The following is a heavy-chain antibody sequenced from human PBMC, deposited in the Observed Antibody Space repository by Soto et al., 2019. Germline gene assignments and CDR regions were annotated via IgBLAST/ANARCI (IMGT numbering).Heavy chain of an antibody. J-gene: IGHJ4*02. CDR3: ARVSGWYCFDY. CDR1: GGSISISSYY. D-gene: IGHD6-19*01. CDR2: IYYSGST. Sequence: QLQLQESGPGLVKPSETLSLTCTVYGGSISISSYYWGWIRQPPGKGLEWIGSIYYSGSTYYNPSLKSRVTISVDTSKNQFSLKLSSVTAADTAVYYCARVSGWYCFDYWGQGTLVTVSS. V-gene: IGHV4-39*01.